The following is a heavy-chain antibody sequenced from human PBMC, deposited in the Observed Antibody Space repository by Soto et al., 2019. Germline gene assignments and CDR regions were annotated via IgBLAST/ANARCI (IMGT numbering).Heavy chain of an antibody. V-gene: IGHV3-23*01. J-gene: IGHJ4*02. D-gene: IGHD3-16*02. Sequence: EVQLLESGGGLVQPGGSLRLSCAASGFTFSSYAMSWVRQSPGKGLEWVSAISGSGGSTYYADSVKGRFTISRDNSKNTLYLQMNSLRADDTAVYYCAKDSPTYDYVWGSYRYTEFDYWGQGTLVTVSS. CDR3: AKDSPTYDYVWGSYRYTEFDY. CDR1: GFTFSSYA. CDR2: ISGSGGST.